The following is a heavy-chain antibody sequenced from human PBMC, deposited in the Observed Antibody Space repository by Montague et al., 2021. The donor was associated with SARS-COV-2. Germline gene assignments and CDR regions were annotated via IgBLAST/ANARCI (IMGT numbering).Heavy chain of an antibody. V-gene: IGHV4-39*01. D-gene: IGHD4-17*01. CDR3: ARHPTTVTTFH. J-gene: IGHJ4*02. CDR2: IFYTGTI. CDR1: GDSITSIIHY. Sequence: SETLSLTCTVSGDSITSIIHYWGWIRQPPGKGLEWIASIFYTGTIYYNPSLKSRVTISLDTSKSQFSLNLTSVTAADTAVYFCARHPTTVTTFHWGQGSLVTVSS.